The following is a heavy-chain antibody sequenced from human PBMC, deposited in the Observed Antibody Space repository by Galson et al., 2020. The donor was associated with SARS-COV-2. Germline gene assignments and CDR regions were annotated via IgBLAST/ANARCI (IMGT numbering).Heavy chain of an antibody. Sequence: GGSLRLSCATAGFTFSAYSMNWLRQTPEKGLEWVASISRSSTYIYYADSVKDRFTISRDNAKNSLYLQMNSLRDEDTALYYCARGTDGAYFEYWGQGTPVTVSS. D-gene: IGHD4-17*01. CDR3: ARGTDGAYFEY. CDR1: GFTFSAYS. CDR2: ISRSSTYI. J-gene: IGHJ4*02. V-gene: IGHV3-21*06.